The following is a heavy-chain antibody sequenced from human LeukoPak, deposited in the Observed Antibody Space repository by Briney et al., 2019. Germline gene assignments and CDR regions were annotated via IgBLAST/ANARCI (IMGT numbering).Heavy chain of an antibody. CDR2: INHSGST. D-gene: IGHD6-19*01. CDR3: AREGSSGWFPRRYFQH. J-gene: IGHJ1*01. Sequence: PSETLPLTCAVYGGSFSGYYWSWIRQPPGKGLEWIGEINHSGSTNYNPSLKSRVTISVDASENQFSLKLSSVTAADTAVYYCAREGSSGWFPRRYFQHWGQGTLVTVSS. CDR1: GGSFSGYY. V-gene: IGHV4-34*01.